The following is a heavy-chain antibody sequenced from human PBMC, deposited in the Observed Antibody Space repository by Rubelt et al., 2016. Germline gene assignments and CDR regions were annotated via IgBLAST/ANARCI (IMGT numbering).Heavy chain of an antibody. V-gene: IGHV1-18*01. J-gene: IGHJ4*02. Sequence: QVQLVQSGAEVKEPGASIKVSCKPSGYSFKRYAISWVRQAPGHGLECMGWFSTYNGETGYAQNFQGRVTMTTDTSTSTAYMELRSLRSDDTAVYSGARDPSNTSGFHAYLDYWGQGTLVTVSS. CDR3: ARDPSNTSGFHAYLDY. D-gene: IGHD3-22*01. CDR2: FSTYNGET. CDR1: GYSFKRYA.